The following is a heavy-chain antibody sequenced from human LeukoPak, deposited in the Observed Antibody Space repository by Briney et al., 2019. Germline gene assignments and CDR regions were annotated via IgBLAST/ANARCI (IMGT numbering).Heavy chain of an antibody. CDR2: IYYSGST. CDR1: GGSISSGGYY. J-gene: IGHJ4*02. V-gene: IGHV4-39*01. D-gene: IGHD6-19*01. CDR3: ALYDSGIAVAGAYDY. Sequence: SETLSLTCAVSGGSISSGGYYWGWIRQPPGKGLEWIGSIYYSGSTYYNPSLKSRVTISVDTSKNQFSLKLSSVTAADTAVYYCALYDSGIAVAGAYDYWGQGTLVTVSS.